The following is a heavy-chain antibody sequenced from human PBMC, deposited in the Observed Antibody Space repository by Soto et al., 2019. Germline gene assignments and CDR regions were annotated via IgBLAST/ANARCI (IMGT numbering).Heavy chain of an antibody. CDR2: IYWSGDE. CDR3: ARGLATLPVFAFDI. J-gene: IGHJ3*02. V-gene: IGHV2-5*01. D-gene: IGHD6-6*01. CDR1: GFSLSTSGVG. Sequence: SGPTLVNPTQALTLTCSFSGFSLSTSGVGVGWIRQSPGKALEWLALIYWSGDEHFRPSLKSRLSIIKDTSKNHVVLIMTDMDPVDTATYYCARGLATLPVFAFDIWGQGTMVTVSS.